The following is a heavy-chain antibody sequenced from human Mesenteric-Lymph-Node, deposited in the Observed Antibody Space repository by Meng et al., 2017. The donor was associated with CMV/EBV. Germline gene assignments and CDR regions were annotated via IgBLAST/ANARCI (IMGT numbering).Heavy chain of an antibody. V-gene: IGHV3-7*01. D-gene: IGHD1-26*01. CDR1: GFTFSNAW. J-gene: IGHJ6*02. Sequence: GESLKISCAASGFTFSNAWMSWVRQAPGKGLEWVANIKQDGSEKYYVDSVKGRFTISRDNAKNSLYLQMNSLRAEDTAVYYCARDGNGMDVWGQGTTVTVSS. CDR3: ARDGNGMDV. CDR2: IKQDGSEK.